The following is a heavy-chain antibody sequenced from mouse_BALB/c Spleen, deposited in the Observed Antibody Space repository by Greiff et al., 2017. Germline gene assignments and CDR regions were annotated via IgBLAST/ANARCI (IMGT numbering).Heavy chain of an antibody. Sequence: EVKLMESGPGLVKPSQSLSLTCTVTGYSITSDYAWNWIRQFPGNKLEWMGYISYSGSTSYNPSLKSRISITRDTSKNQFFLQLNSVTTEDTATYYCASPFDGLDYWGQGTSVTVSS. CDR1: GYSITSDYA. J-gene: IGHJ4*01. CDR3: ASPFDGLDY. D-gene: IGHD2-3*01. V-gene: IGHV3-2*02. CDR2: ISYSGST.